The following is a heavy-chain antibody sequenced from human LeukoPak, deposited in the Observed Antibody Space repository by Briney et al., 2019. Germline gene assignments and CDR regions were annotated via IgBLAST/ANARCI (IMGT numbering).Heavy chain of an antibody. Sequence: PGGSLRLSCAASGFTFSSYWMSWVRQAPGKGLEWVANIKQDGSEKYYVDSVKGRFTISRDNAKNSLYLQMNSLRAEDTAVYYCSKEKSTVLTPGVDYWGQGTPVTVSS. CDR1: GFTFSSYW. CDR3: SKEKSTVLTPGVDY. J-gene: IGHJ4*02. V-gene: IGHV3-7*01. CDR2: IKQDGSEK. D-gene: IGHD4-23*01.